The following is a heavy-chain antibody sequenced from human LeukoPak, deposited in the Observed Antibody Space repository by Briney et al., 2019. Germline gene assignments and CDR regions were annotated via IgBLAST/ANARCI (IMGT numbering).Heavy chain of an antibody. CDR1: GYTFTGYY. D-gene: IGHD2-2*01. CDR3: ARDSIVPAAIPFDY. CDR2: INPNSGGT. V-gene: IGHV1-2*02. Sequence: ASVKFSCKASGYTFTGYYMHWVRQAPGQGLEWMGWINPNSGGTNYAQNLQGRVTMTTDTSTSTAYMELRSLRSDDTAVYYCARDSIVPAAIPFDYWGQGSLVTVSS. J-gene: IGHJ4*02.